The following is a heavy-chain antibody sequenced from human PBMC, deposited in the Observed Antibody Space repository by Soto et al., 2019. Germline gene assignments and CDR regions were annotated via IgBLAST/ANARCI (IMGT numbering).Heavy chain of an antibody. Sequence: QVHLVQSGAEVKKPGSSVKVSCKASGVTFSSYIISWVRQAPGQGLECMGRISPTVGIPNYAQKFQGRVTITADRSTSTAYMELSSLRSEDTAIYYFATLGSGSYDYCGHGTLVTVSS. CDR3: ATLGSGSYDY. V-gene: IGHV1-69*02. CDR2: ISPTVGIP. CDR1: GVTFSSYI. J-gene: IGHJ4*01. D-gene: IGHD1-26*01.